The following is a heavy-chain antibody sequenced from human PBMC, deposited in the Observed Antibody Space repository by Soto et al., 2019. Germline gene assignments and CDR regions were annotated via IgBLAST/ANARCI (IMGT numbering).Heavy chain of an antibody. J-gene: IGHJ4*02. Sequence: EVQLVESGGGLVQPGGSLRLSCAASGLIFSNYKMHWVRQAPGKGLVWVSRINTDGSIIDYADSVKGRFTVSRDNAKNTLYLQMNSLRADDTAVYYCARDTDGLHYWGQGTLSPSPQ. CDR2: INTDGSII. V-gene: IGHV3-74*01. CDR3: ARDTDGLHY. CDR1: GLIFSNYK.